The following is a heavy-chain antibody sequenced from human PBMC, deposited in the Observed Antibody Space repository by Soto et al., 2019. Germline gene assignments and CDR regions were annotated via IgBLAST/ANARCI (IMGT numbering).Heavy chain of an antibody. V-gene: IGHV3-30-3*01. CDR3: ARDPKTSGGQHWAFNYFDS. Sequence: PGGSLRLSWPASGFNFSISPMHWVRQAPGKGPGWVALISYDGTNKFYADSVKGRFTISRDNSKSTLYLQVDSLRPEDAAVYYCARDPKTSGGQHWAFNYFDSWGQGTLVTVSS. CDR1: GFNFSISP. D-gene: IGHD7-27*01. J-gene: IGHJ4*02. CDR2: ISYDGTNK.